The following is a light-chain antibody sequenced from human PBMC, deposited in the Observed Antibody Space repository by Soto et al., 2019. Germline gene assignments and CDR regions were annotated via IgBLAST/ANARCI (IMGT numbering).Light chain of an antibody. CDR2: DVS. CDR1: SSDVGGYNY. Sequence: QSALTQPASVSGSPGQSINISCTGTSSDVGGYNYVSWYQHHPGKAPKLIIYDVSSRPSGVSNPFSGSKSGNTASLTISGLRPEDEADYYCSSYTTSNTRQIVFGTGTRSPS. J-gene: IGLJ1*01. CDR3: SSYTTSNTRQIV. V-gene: IGLV2-14*03.